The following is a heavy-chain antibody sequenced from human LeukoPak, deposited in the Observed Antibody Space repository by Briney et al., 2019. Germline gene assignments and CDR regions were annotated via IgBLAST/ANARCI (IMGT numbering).Heavy chain of an antibody. CDR1: GYTFTSYG. Sequence: ASVKVSCKASGYTFTSYGISWVRQAPGQGLEWMGWISAYNGNTNYAQNLQRRVTMTTDTSTSTAYMELRSLRSDDTAVYYCARGSMTTVTLDAFDIWGQGTMVTVSS. D-gene: IGHD4-17*01. CDR2: ISAYNGNT. J-gene: IGHJ3*02. V-gene: IGHV1-18*01. CDR3: ARGSMTTVTLDAFDI.